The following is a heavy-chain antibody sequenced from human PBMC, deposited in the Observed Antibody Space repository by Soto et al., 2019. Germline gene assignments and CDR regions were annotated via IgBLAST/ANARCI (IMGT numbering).Heavy chain of an antibody. J-gene: IGHJ6*02. V-gene: IGHV3-13*01. Sequence: EVQLVESGGGLVQPGGSLRLSCAASGFTLSSHDMHWVRQSPGKGLEWGSVIGIPGDTHYAGSVKGRFTISSDTAKNSLYLQVNSLRVEDAAVYYCVRVPRSVGSRNGLDVWGQGTTVTVCS. D-gene: IGHD3-3*01. CDR3: VRVPRSVGSRNGLDV. CDR1: GFTLSSHD. CDR2: IGIPGDT.